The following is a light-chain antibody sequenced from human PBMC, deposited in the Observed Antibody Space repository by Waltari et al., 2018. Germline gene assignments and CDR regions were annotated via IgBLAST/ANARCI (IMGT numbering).Light chain of an antibody. V-gene: IGKV3-15*01. CDR3: QQHNNWPLM. J-gene: IGKJ1*01. CDR1: ESVSSN. CDR2: DVF. Sequence: EIVMTQSPATLSVSPGERATLSCRASESVSSNLAWYQQEPGQAPRLLIYDVFTRATGIPARFSGSGSRTEFTLTISSMQSEDFAVYYCQQHNNWPLMFGQGTKVEIK.